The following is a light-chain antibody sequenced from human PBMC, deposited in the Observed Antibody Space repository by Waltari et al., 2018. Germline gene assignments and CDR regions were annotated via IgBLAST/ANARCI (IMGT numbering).Light chain of an antibody. V-gene: IGKV3-20*01. Sequence: EIVLTQSPGTLSLSPGERAALSCRASRPVSSSFLAWYQQRHGQAPRLLIYGASTRATGIADRFSGSGSGTDFTLTISRLAPEDFAVYYCQQYDNLPLTFGGGTKVEIK. J-gene: IGKJ4*01. CDR3: QQYDNLPLT. CDR1: RPVSSSF. CDR2: GAS.